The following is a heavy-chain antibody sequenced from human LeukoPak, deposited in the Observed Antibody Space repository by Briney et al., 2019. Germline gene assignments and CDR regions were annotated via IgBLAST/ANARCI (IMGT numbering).Heavy chain of an antibody. CDR2: IYYSGST. CDR1: GGSISSGGYS. D-gene: IGHD4-11*01. V-gene: IGHV4-61*08. CDR3: AINYSNLDAFEI. Sequence: SETLSLTCAVSGGSISSGGYSWSWIRQPPGKGLEWIGYIYYSGSTNYSPSLKSRVTISVDTSKNQFSLKLSSVTAADTAVYYCAINYSNLDAFEIWGQGTMVTVSS. J-gene: IGHJ3*02.